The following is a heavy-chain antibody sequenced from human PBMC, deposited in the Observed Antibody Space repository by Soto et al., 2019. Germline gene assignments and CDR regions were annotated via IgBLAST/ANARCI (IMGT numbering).Heavy chain of an antibody. V-gene: IGHV3-30*03. CDR2: ISYDGSNK. Sequence: PGGSLRLSCAASGFTFSSFGMHWVRQAPGKGLEWVAVISYDGSNKYYADSVKGRFTISRDNSKNTLYLQMNSLRAEDTAVYYCARDRTVLRYFDWPDFDYWGQGALVTVSS. D-gene: IGHD3-9*01. CDR1: GFTFSSFG. J-gene: IGHJ4*02. CDR3: ARDRTVLRYFDWPDFDY.